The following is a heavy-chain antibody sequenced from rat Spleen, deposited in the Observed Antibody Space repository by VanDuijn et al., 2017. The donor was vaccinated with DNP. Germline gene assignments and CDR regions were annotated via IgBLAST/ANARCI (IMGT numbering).Heavy chain of an antibody. CDR1: AYSITSSYR. J-gene: IGHJ2*01. CDR2: INNAGST. D-gene: IGHD1-1*01. V-gene: IGHV3-3*01. CDR3: ARSGYYSGRGFFDY. Sequence: EVKLQESGPGLVKPSQSLSLTCSVTAYSITSSYRWNWIRKFPGNKLEWMGYINNAGSTNYNPSLKSRIPITRDTSKNQFFLQVNSVTTEDTATYYCARSGYYSGRGFFDYWGQGVMVTVSS.